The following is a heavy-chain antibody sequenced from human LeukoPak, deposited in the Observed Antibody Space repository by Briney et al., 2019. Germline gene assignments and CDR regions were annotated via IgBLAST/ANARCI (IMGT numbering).Heavy chain of an antibody. CDR2: FDPEDGET. CDR3: ATDFPTCDGSYYGYAFDI. CDR1: GYTLTELS. Sequence: ASVKVSCKVSGYTLTELSMHWVRQAPGKGLEWMGGFDPEDGETIYAQKFQGRVTMTEDTSTDTAYMELSSLRSEDTAVYYCATDFPTCDGSYYGYAFDIWGQGTMVTVSS. D-gene: IGHD1-26*01. J-gene: IGHJ3*02. V-gene: IGHV1-24*01.